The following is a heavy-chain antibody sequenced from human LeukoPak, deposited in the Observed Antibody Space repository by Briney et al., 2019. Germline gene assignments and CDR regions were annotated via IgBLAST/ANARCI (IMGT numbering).Heavy chain of an antibody. J-gene: IGHJ6*02. CDR2: IYYSGST. CDR3: AREGKYYPYGMAV. D-gene: IGHD3-10*01. Sequence: SETLSLTCTVSGGSISSSSYYWGWIRQPPGKGREWIGRIYYSGSTYDNPSLKSRVTISVDTSKTHFYLKLRSVTAAETAVYYCAREGKYYPYGMAVWGQGTTVTVSS. V-gene: IGHV4-39*02. CDR1: GGSISSSSYY.